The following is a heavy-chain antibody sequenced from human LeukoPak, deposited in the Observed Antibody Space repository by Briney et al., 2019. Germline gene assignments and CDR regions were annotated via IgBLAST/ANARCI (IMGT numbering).Heavy chain of an antibody. D-gene: IGHD3-22*01. Sequence: PGGSLRLSCAASGFTFSSYGMHWVRQAPGKGLEWVAFIRYDGSNKYYADSVEGRFTISRDNSKNTLYLQMNSLRAEDTAVYYCANAGSSGYPSDYWGQGTLVTVSS. J-gene: IGHJ4*02. CDR1: GFTFSSYG. V-gene: IGHV3-30*02. CDR3: ANAGSSGYPSDY. CDR2: IRYDGSNK.